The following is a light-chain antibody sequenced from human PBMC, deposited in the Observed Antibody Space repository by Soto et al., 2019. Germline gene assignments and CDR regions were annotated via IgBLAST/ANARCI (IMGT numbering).Light chain of an antibody. CDR1: SSDVGSYNR. CDR3: SSYTSSSTWV. Sequence: QLVLTQPPSVSGSPGQSVTISCTGTSSDVGSYNRVSWYQQPPGTAPKLMIYEVSNRPSGVPDRFSGSKSGNTASLTISGLQAEDEADYYCSSYTSSSTWVFGGGTQLTVL. CDR2: EVS. J-gene: IGLJ3*02. V-gene: IGLV2-18*02.